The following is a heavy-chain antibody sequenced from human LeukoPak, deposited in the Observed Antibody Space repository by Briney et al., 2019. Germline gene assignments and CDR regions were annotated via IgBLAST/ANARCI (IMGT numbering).Heavy chain of an antibody. CDR2: IHYSGRT. D-gene: IGHD2-21*02. CDR3: ARLVVTSALDWCDP. V-gene: IGHV4-59*01. CDR1: GGSISGYY. J-gene: IGHJ5*02. Sequence: SETLSLTRTVSGGSISGYYCSWIRQSPGKGLEWIGYIHYSGRTNYSPSLKSRVTISVNTSKNQFSLKLSSVTAADTAVYYCARLVVTSALDWCDPWGQGTLVTVSS.